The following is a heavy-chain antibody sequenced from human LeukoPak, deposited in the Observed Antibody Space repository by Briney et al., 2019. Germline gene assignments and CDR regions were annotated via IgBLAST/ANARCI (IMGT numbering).Heavy chain of an antibody. D-gene: IGHD3-10*01. CDR1: GFTFSSYG. CDR3: AKHYYGSGSYYREETDY. V-gene: IGHV3-30*18. Sequence: GRSLRLSCAASGFTFSSYGMHWVRQAPGKGLEWVAVMSYDGSNKYYADSVKGRFTISRDNSKNTLYLQMNSLRAEDTAVYYCAKHYYGSGSYYREETDYWGQGTLVTVSS. J-gene: IGHJ4*02. CDR2: MSYDGSNK.